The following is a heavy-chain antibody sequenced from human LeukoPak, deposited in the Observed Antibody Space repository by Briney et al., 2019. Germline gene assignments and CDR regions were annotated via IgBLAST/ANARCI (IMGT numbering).Heavy chain of an antibody. V-gene: IGHV4-30-2*01. Sequence: PSETLSLTCTVSGGSISSGGYYWSWIRQPPGKGLEWIGFIYHSGSTYYDPSLKSRVTISLDRSKNRFSLKLSSVTAADTAVYYCAGPGGYGSGLYYYMDVWGKGTTVTVSS. CDR2: IYHSGST. CDR3: AGPGGYGSGLYYYMDV. D-gene: IGHD3-10*01. CDR1: GGSISSGGYY. J-gene: IGHJ6*03.